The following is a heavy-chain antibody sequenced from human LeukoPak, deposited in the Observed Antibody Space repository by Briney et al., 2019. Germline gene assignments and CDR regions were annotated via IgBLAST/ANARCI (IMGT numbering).Heavy chain of an antibody. V-gene: IGHV3-15*01. CDR3: TTDLGTYYHGSQRLIPIDY. CDR1: GFTFTNAW. J-gene: IGHJ4*02. D-gene: IGHD3-10*01. CDR2: IKSKTDGETT. Sequence: PGGSLGLSCVDSGFTFTNAWMSWVRQAPGKGLEWIGRIKSKTDGETTNYAEPVRGRFTISSDDSKSAVYLQMNSLKIEDTAVYYCTTDLGTYYHGSQRLIPIDYWGQGTLVTVSS.